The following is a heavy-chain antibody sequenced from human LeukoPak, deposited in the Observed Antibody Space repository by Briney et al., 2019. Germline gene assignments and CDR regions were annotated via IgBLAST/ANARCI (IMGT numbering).Heavy chain of an antibody. CDR2: INHSGST. V-gene: IGHV4-34*01. D-gene: IGHD3-22*01. CDR1: GGSFSGYY. Sequence: PSETLSLTCAVYGGSFSGYYWSWIRQPPGKGLEWIGEINHSGSTNHNPSLKSRVTISVDTSKNQFSLKLSSVTAADTAVYYCALYYYDSSGYPRGYYYMDVWGKGTTVTVSS. J-gene: IGHJ6*03. CDR3: ALYYYDSSGYPRGYYYMDV.